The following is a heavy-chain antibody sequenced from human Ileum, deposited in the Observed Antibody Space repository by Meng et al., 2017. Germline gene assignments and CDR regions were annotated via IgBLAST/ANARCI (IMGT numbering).Heavy chain of an antibody. CDR1: GFTFSSYA. J-gene: IGHJ4*02. CDR3: AKGRGYSGYDPSDY. V-gene: IGHV3-23*01. Sequence: EVQLLESGGGLVQPGGSLRCSCAASGFTFSSYAMSWVRPAPGKGLGWVSGISGSGGNTYNADSVKGRFTISRDNTKNTLYLQMNSLRAEDTAVYYCAKGRGYSGYDPSDYWGQGTLVTVSS. D-gene: IGHD5-12*01. CDR2: ISGSGGNT.